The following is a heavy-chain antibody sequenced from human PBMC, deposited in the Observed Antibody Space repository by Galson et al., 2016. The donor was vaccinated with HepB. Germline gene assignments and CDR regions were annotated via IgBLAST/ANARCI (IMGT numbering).Heavy chain of an antibody. CDR2: INFDGSTI. D-gene: IGHD3-16*01. CDR3: AKDRHPYDYIGGKDH. V-gene: IGHV3-74*01. CDR1: GFTFSSHA. J-gene: IGHJ4*02. Sequence: SLRLSCAASGFTFSSHAMSWVRQAPGKGLVWVSRINFDGSTINYADSVKGRFTISRDNAKNTLFLQMNSLSAEDTATYYCAKDRHPYDYIGGKDHWGQGTLVTVSS.